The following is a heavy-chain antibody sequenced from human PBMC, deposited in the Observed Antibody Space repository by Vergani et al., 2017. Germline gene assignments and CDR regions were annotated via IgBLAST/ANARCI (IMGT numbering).Heavy chain of an antibody. V-gene: IGHV7-4-1*02. D-gene: IGHD1-26*01. CDR3: ARALRRVWDYYGLDV. CDR2: INTDTGNP. CDR1: GYTFTNHA. J-gene: IGHJ6*02. Sequence: QVQLVQSGSELKKPGASVKVSCKASGYTFTNHAMNWVRQAPGQGLEWMGWINTDTGNPTYAQGFTGRFVFSLDTSVSTAYLQISGLKADDTAVYYCARALRRVWDYYGLDVWGQGTTVTVSS.